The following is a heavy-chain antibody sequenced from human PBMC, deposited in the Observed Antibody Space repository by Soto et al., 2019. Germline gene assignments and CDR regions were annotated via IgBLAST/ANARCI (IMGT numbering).Heavy chain of an antibody. CDR3: ARLATTHFDY. CDR2: IYYSGST. Sequence: PLETLSLTCTVSGGSISSSSYYWGWIRQPPGKGLEWIGSIYYSGSTYYNPSLKSRVTISVDTSKNQFSLKLSSVTAADTAVYYCARLATTHFDYWGQGTLVTVSS. J-gene: IGHJ4*02. D-gene: IGHD1-26*01. CDR1: GGSISSSSYY. V-gene: IGHV4-39*01.